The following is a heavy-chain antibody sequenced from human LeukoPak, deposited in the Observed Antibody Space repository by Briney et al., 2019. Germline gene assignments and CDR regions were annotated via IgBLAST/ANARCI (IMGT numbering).Heavy chain of an antibody. CDR2: ITSSGETT. CDR1: GFTFSSYA. V-gene: IGHV3-23*01. J-gene: IGHJ4*02. Sequence: GGSLRLSCAASGFTFSSYAISWVRQAPGKGLEWVSLITSSGETTYYADSVKGRFTISRDNSKNTLYLQMNSLRAEDTAVYYCARDGSGYYVFDCWGQGNLVTVSS. CDR3: ARDGSGYYVFDC. D-gene: IGHD3-22*01.